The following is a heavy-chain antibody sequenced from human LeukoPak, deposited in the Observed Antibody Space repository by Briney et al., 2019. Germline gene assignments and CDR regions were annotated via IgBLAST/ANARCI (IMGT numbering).Heavy chain of an antibody. Sequence: PGGSLRLSCTASGFTFGDYAMSWFRQAPGKGLEWVANIKQDGSEKYYVDSVKGRFTISRDNAKNSLYLQMNSLRAEDTAVYYCARRRGGWDPWAFDYWGQGTLVTVSS. V-gene: IGHV3-7*01. CDR1: GFTFGDYA. CDR3: ARRRGGWDPWAFDY. J-gene: IGHJ4*02. CDR2: IKQDGSEK. D-gene: IGHD1-26*01.